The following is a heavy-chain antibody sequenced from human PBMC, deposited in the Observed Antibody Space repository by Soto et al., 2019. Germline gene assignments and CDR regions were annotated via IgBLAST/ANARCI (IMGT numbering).Heavy chain of an antibody. Sequence: GGSLRLSCAASGFTFSSYGMHWVRQAPGKGLEWVAVISYDGSNKYYADSVKGRFTISRDNSKNTLYLQMNSLRAEDTAVYYCAKPTSYGDPYDAFDIWGQGTMVTVS. V-gene: IGHV3-30*18. CDR2: ISYDGSNK. D-gene: IGHD4-17*01. J-gene: IGHJ3*02. CDR1: GFTFSSYG. CDR3: AKPTSYGDPYDAFDI.